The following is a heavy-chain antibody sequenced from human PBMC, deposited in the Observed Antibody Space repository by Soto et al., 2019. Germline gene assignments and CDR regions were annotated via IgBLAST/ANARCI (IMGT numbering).Heavy chain of an antibody. D-gene: IGHD6-6*01. V-gene: IGHV1-8*01. J-gene: IGHJ4*02. CDR3: ARGGYSSSWEFDF. Sequence: QVQLVQSGAEVRRPGASVRVSCKASGYTFTAYDINWVRQATGQGLEWMGWVSPHSASTGFAQKFRGRITMTTNTTITTAYMELTSLRPDDSAVYFCARGGYSSSWEFDFWGPGPLVTVSP. CDR2: VSPHSAST. CDR1: GYTFTAYD.